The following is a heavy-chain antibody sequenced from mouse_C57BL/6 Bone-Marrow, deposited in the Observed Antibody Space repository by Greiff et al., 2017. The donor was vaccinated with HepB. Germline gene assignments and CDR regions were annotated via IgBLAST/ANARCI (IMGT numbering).Heavy chain of an antibody. Sequence: QVQLQQSGPELVKPGASVKISCKASGYAFSSSWMNWVKQRPGKGLEWIGRIYPGDGDTNYNGKFKGKATLTADKSSSTAYMQLSSLPSEDSAVYFCAREGLRYYFDYWGQGTTLTVSS. CDR2: IYPGDGDT. CDR3: AREGLRYYFDY. V-gene: IGHV1-82*01. J-gene: IGHJ2*01. D-gene: IGHD1-1*01. CDR1: GYAFSSSW.